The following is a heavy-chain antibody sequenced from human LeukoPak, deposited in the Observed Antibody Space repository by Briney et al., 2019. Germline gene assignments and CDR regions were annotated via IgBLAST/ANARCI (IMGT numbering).Heavy chain of an antibody. CDR3: ARDSVAGSPHAFDI. CDR1: GFTFSSYW. Sequence: PGGSLRLSCAASGFTFSSYWMHWVRQAPGKGLAWVSRINSDGSSTSYADSVKGRFTISRDNAKNTLYLQMNSLRAEDTAVYYCARDSVAGSPHAFDIWGQGTMVTVSS. J-gene: IGHJ3*02. D-gene: IGHD6-19*01. V-gene: IGHV3-74*01. CDR2: INSDGSST.